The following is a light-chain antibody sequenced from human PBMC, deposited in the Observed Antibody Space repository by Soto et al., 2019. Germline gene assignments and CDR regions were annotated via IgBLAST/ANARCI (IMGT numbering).Light chain of an antibody. J-gene: IGLJ3*02. CDR2: DVT. CDR1: NSDVGAYDY. V-gene: IGLV2-11*01. CDR3: CSYAGNNTWV. Sequence: QSALTQPRSVSGSPGQSVIISCTGTNSDVGAYDYVSWYQQHPGKAPKLIIYDVTKRPSGVPDRVSASKSGNTASLTISGLQAEDEADYYCCSYAGNNTWVFGGGTKLTVL.